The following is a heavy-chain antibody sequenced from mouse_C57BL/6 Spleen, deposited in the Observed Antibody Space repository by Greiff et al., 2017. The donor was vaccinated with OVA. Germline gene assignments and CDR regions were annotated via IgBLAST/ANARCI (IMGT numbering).Heavy chain of an antibody. CDR1: GFTFSDAW. CDR3: TRRGLRQGYYFDY. J-gene: IGHJ2*01. CDR2: IRHKANNHAT. D-gene: IGHD2-2*01. Sequence: EVMLVESGGGLVQPGGSMKLSCAASGFTFSDAWMDWVRQSPEKGLEWVAEIRHKANNHATYYAESVKGRFTISRDDSKSSVYLQMNSLRAEDTGIYYCTRRGLRQGYYFDYWGKGTTLTVSS. V-gene: IGHV6-6*01.